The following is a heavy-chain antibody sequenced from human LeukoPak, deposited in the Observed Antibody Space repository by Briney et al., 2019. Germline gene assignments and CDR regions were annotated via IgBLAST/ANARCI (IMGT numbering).Heavy chain of an antibody. Sequence: SETLSLTCTVSGGSISSSSYYWGWIRQPPGKGLEWIGSIYYSGSTYYNPSLKSRVTISVDTSKNQFSLKLSSVTAADTAVYYCARREDLGAFDIWGQGTMVTVSS. CDR3: ARREDLGAFDI. D-gene: IGHD1-26*01. CDR1: GGSISSSSYY. J-gene: IGHJ3*02. V-gene: IGHV4-39*01. CDR2: IYYSGST.